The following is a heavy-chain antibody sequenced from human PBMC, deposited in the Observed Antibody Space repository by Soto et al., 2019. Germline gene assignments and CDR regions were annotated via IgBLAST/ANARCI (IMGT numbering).Heavy chain of an antibody. V-gene: IGHV4-59*01. J-gene: IGHJ4*02. CDR3: ARDRGNGSGSYNY. D-gene: IGHD3-10*01. CDR1: GGSISSYY. Sequence: QVQLQESGPGLVKPSETLSLTCTVSGGSISSYYWSWIRQPPGKGLEWIGYIYYSGSTNYNPSLKSRVTISVDTSTNQFSLKLSAVTAADTAVYYCARDRGNGSGSYNYWGQGTLVTVSS. CDR2: IYYSGST.